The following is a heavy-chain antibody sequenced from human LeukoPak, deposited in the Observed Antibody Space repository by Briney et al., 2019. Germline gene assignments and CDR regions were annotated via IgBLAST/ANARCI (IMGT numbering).Heavy chain of an antibody. Sequence: ASVKVSCKASGYTFTSYGISWVRQAPGQGLEWMGWISAYNGNTNYAQKLQGRVTMTTDTSTSTAYMELRSLRSDDTAVYYCARDVGSSWYPGDAFDIWGQGTMVTVSS. V-gene: IGHV1-18*01. D-gene: IGHD6-13*01. CDR2: ISAYNGNT. J-gene: IGHJ3*02. CDR3: ARDVGSSWYPGDAFDI. CDR1: GYTFTSYG.